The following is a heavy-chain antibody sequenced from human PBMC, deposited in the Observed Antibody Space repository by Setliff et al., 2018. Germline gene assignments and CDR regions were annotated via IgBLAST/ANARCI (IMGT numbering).Heavy chain of an antibody. CDR1: GYTFTNYG. V-gene: IGHV1-18*04. D-gene: IGHD6-19*01. Sequence: ASVKVSCKASGYTFTNYGITWVRQAPGQGLEWMGWISAYDGNTRFAQNIQGRVTMTRDTSATTVYMELQSLRSDDTAVYYCVRSSAPQVVLAADFDFWGQGTPVTVSS. J-gene: IGHJ4*02. CDR3: VRSSAPQVVLAADFDF. CDR2: ISAYDGNT.